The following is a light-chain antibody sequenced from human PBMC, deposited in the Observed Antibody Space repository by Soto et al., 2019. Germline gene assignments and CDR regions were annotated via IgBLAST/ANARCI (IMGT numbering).Light chain of an antibody. CDR2: GAS. CDR1: QSVSSNY. V-gene: IGKV3-20*01. Sequence: EIVLPQSPGTLSLSPGERATLSCKASQSVSSNYLAWYQQKPGQAPRLLIYGASSRTTGIPDRFSGSGSGTDFTLTISRLEPEDFAVYYCQLYGSSPLYTFGQGTKLEIK. CDR3: QLYGSSPLYT. J-gene: IGKJ2*01.